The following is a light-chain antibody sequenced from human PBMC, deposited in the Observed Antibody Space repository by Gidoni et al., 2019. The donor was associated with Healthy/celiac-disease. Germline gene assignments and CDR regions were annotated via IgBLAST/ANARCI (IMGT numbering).Light chain of an antibody. CDR2: RAS. CDR1: QSVSIN. CDR3: QQYNNWATWT. V-gene: IGKV3-15*01. J-gene: IGKJ1*01. Sequence: EKVMPQPPATPSVSPGERATLFCRASQSVSINCAWYQQNPGQPPTHLIYRASTRAAGIPARFSGSGSETEFTLTISILQSEDFSVYYCQQYNNWATWTFGQGTKVEIK.